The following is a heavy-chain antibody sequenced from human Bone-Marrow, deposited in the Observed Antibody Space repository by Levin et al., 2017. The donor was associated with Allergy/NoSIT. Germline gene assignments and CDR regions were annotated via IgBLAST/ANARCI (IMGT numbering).Heavy chain of an antibody. Sequence: GGSLRLSCAASGFTFNSYAMHWVRQAPGKGLEWVTFISHDGSNKFYADSVKGRFTVSRDNSKNTLYLQMNSLRPDDTAVYYCPREPTTGTTFWFDPWGQGTLVIVSS. D-gene: IGHD1-1*01. V-gene: IGHV3-30-3*01. CDR1: GFTFNSYA. J-gene: IGHJ5*02. CDR2: ISHDGSNK. CDR3: PREPTTGTTFWFDP.